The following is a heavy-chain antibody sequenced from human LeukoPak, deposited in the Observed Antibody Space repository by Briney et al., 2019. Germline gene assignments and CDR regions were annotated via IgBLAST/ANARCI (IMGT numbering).Heavy chain of an antibody. D-gene: IGHD1-1*01. J-gene: IGHJ3*02. Sequence: PGGSLRLSCAASGFTFSSYGMHWVRQAPGKGLEWVAVIWYDGSNKYYADSVKGRFTISRDSSKNTLYLQMNSLRAEDTAVYYCAREDTGTTVITGAFDIWGQGTMVTVSS. CDR3: AREDTGTTVITGAFDI. V-gene: IGHV3-33*01. CDR1: GFTFSSYG. CDR2: IWYDGSNK.